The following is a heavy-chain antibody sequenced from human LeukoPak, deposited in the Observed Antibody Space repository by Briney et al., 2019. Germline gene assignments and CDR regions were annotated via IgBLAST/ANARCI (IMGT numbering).Heavy chain of an antibody. CDR3: AREGSVGWYYYFDY. V-gene: IGHV3-74*01. CDR1: GFTFSSYW. CDR2: INSDGSST. Sequence: GGSLRLSCAASGFTFSSYWMHWVRQAPGKGLVWVSRINSDGSSTRYADSVKGRFTISRDNAKNTLYLQMNSLRAEDTAVYYCAREGSVGWYYYFDYWGQGTLVTVSS. D-gene: IGHD6-19*01. J-gene: IGHJ4*02.